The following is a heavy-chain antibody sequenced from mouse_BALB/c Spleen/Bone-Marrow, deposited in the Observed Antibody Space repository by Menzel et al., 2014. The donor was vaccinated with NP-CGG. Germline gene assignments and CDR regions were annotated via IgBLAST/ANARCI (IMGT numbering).Heavy chain of an antibody. D-gene: IGHD1-2*01. CDR2: INPESSTI. Sequence: DVMLVESGGGLVQPGGSLKFSCAASGFDFSRYWMSWVRQAPEKGLEWIGEINPESSTINYTPSLKDKFIISRDNAKNTLYLQMSKVRSEDSALYYCARQELLRLSVFAYWGQGTLVTVSA. CDR3: ARQELLRLSVFAY. CDR1: GFDFSRYW. J-gene: IGHJ3*01. V-gene: IGHV4-1*02.